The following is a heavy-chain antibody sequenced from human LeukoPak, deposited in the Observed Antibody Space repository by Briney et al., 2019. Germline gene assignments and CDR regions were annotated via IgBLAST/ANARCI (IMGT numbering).Heavy chain of an antibody. CDR1: GGSMSPYH. J-gene: IGHJ4*02. Sequence: SETLSLTCTVSGGSMSPYHWGWIRQPSGKGLEWTGYIYYSGSTNYNPSLKSRVTISVDTSKNQFSLKLSSVTAADTAIYYCARAVSGRFDYWGQGTLVTVSS. D-gene: IGHD6-19*01. CDR2: IYYSGST. V-gene: IGHV4-59*08. CDR3: ARAVSGRFDY.